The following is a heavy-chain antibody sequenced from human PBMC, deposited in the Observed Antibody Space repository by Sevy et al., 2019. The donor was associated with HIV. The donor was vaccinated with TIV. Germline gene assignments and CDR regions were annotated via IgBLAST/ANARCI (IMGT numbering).Heavy chain of an antibody. CDR3: ARDGGYSIKWYPLY. Sequence: GGSLRLSCAASGFAFSSHAMHWVRQAPGKGLEWVAVISYEGTEAFYASSVEGRFTISRDNSKNMLSLQINSLRPEDTAVYYCARDGGYSIKWYPLYWGHGTLVTVSS. V-gene: IGHV3-30-3*01. CDR2: ISYEGTEA. J-gene: IGHJ4*01. CDR1: GFAFSSHA. D-gene: IGHD6-13*01.